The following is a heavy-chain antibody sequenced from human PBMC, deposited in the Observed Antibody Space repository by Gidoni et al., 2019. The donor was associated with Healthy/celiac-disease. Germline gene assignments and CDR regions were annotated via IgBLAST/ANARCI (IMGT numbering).Heavy chain of an antibody. CDR2: IYYSGST. CDR1: GGHISSSSYY. Sequence: QLQLQESGPGLVKPSETLFLTGTVSGGHISSSSYYLGLLRRPPGKGLEWIGSIYYSGSTYYNPSLKSRVTISVDTSKNQFSLKLSSVTAADTAVYYCARRSGYSSSYDYWGQVTLVTVSS. V-gene: IGHV4-39*01. J-gene: IGHJ4*02. CDR3: ARRSGYSSSYDY. D-gene: IGHD6-6*01.